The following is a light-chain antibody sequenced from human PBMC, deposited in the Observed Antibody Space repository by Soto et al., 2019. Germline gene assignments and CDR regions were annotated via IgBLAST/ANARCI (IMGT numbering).Light chain of an antibody. CDR2: DAS. CDR1: QSVSSY. V-gene: IGKV3-11*01. Sequence: EIVLTQSPATLSLSPGERATLSCRASQSVSSYLAWYQQKPGQAPRLLIYDASNRATGIPARFSGSGSGTDFTPTISGLEPEDFAVYYCQQRSNWPLYTFGQGTKLEIK. J-gene: IGKJ2*01. CDR3: QQRSNWPLYT.